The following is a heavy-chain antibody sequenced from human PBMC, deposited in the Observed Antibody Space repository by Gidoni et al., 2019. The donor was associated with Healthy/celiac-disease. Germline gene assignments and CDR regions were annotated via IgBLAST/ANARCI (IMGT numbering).Heavy chain of an antibody. Sequence: EVQLLESGGGLVQPGGSLRLSCAASGFTFGSYAMSWVRQAPGKGLEWVSAISGSGGSTYYADSVKGRFTISRDNSKNTLYLQMNSLRAEDTAVYYCAKLSGGSGYGDPSFDYWGQGTLVTVSS. V-gene: IGHV3-23*01. CDR2: ISGSGGST. D-gene: IGHD4-17*01. CDR1: GFTFGSYA. J-gene: IGHJ4*02. CDR3: AKLSGGSGYGDPSFDY.